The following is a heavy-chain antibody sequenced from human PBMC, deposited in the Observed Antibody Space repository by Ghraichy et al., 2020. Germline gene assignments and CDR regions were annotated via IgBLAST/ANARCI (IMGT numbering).Heavy chain of an antibody. V-gene: IGHV3-30*02. CDR1: GFMFSRFG. CDR2: IRYDQINE. J-gene: IGHJ6*02. CDR3: AKDHLSGGRNAMDA. D-gene: IGHD4-23*01. Sequence: GESLNISCAASGFMFSRFGMHWVRQAPGKGLEWVSFIRYDQINELYGDSVKGRFTISRDNSKNTLYLDMNSLRVEDTAVYFCAKDHLSGGRNAMDAWGQGTSVTVSS.